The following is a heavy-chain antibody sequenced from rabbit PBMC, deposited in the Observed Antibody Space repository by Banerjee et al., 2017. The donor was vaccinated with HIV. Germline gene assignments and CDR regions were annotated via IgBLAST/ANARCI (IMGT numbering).Heavy chain of an antibody. Sequence: QEQLVESGGDLVKPGASLTLTCKASGLDFSSSYWICWVRQAPGKGLEWIACIYVGSSGSTYYASWAKGRFTISKTSSTTVTLQMTSLTAADTATYFCARDLAGVIGWNFGWWGQGTLVTVS. J-gene: IGHJ4*01. D-gene: IGHD4-1*01. CDR3: ARDLAGVIGWNFGW. V-gene: IGHV1S45*01. CDR2: IYVGSSGST. CDR1: GLDFSSSYW.